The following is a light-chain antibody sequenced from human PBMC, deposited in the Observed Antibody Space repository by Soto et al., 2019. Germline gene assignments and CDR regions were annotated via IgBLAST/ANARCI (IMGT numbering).Light chain of an antibody. J-gene: IGKJ2*01. CDR3: QQYGSSPEPNPGGSNMYT. Sequence: TLSLSTGERATRSCRASQSVSSSYLAWYQQKPGQAPRLLIYGASSRATGIPDRFSGSGSGTDFTLTISRLEPEDFAVYYCQQYGSSPEPNPGGSNMYTFGQGTRWISN. V-gene: IGKV3-20*01. CDR1: QSVSSSY. CDR2: GAS.